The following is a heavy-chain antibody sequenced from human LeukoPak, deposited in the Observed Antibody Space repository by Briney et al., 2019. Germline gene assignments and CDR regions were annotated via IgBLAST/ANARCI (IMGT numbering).Heavy chain of an antibody. CDR3: ARVLKYYYDSSGSLGAFDI. D-gene: IGHD3-22*01. Sequence: ASVKVSCKASGYTFTSYGISWVRQAPGQGLEWMGWISAYNGNTNYAQKLQGRVTMTTDTSTSTAYMELRILRSDDTAVYYCARVLKYYYDSSGSLGAFDIWGQGTMVTVSS. CDR2: ISAYNGNT. J-gene: IGHJ3*02. V-gene: IGHV1-18*01. CDR1: GYTFTSYG.